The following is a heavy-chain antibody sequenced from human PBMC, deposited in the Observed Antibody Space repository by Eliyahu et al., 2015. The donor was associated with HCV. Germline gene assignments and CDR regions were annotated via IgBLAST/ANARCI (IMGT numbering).Heavy chain of an antibody. J-gene: IGHJ4*02. CDR1: GGSINNYY. Sequence: QVQLQESGPGLVKPSETLSLTCTVSGGSINNYYWSWIRQPPGKGLEWIGYIYYSGSTNYNPPLKSRVTISIDRSKNQFSLKLTSVTAADTAVYYCARVGGGRGYWGQGTLVTVSS. CDR2: IYYSGST. CDR3: ARVGGGRGY. V-gene: IGHV4-59*01. D-gene: IGHD3-16*01.